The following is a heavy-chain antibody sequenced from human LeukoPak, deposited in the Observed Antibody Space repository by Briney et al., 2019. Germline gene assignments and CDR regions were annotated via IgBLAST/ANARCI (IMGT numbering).Heavy chain of an antibody. CDR3: ARDRYYYDSSGYIRGISFVY. J-gene: IGHJ4*02. D-gene: IGHD3-22*01. CDR2: INPSGGST. CDR1: GYTFTSYY. Sequence: ASVKVSCKASGYTFTSYYMHWVRQAPGQGLEWMGIINPSGGSTSYAQKFQGRVTMTRDTSTSTVYMELSSLRSEDTAVYYCARDRYYYDSSGYIRGISFVYWRRGTLVTVSS. V-gene: IGHV1-46*01.